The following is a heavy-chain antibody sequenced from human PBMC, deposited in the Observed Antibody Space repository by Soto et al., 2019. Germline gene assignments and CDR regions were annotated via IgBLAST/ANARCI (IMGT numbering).Heavy chain of an antibody. D-gene: IGHD4-17*01. CDR3: ARDPLRRRGTQYNYYAMDV. V-gene: IGHV1-8*01. Sequence: ASVKVSCKASGYTFTSYDINWVRQATGQGLEWMGWMNPNSGNTGYAQKFQGRVTMTRNTSISTAYMELSSLRSEDTAVYYCARDPLRRRGTQYNYYAMDVWGPGTTVTVSS. J-gene: IGHJ6*02. CDR2: MNPNSGNT. CDR1: GYTFTSYD.